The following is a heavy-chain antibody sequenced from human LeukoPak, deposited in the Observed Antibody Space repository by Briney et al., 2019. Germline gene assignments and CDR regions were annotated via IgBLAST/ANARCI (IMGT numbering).Heavy chain of an antibody. Sequence: PGGSLRLSCAASGFTFSSYAASWVRQAPGKGLEWVSSISGSGGITYYADSVKGRFTFSRDNSKNTLYLQMNSLRAEDTAVYYCAKGVAAGGSYYYYYGMDVWGQGTTVTVSS. V-gene: IGHV3-23*01. CDR1: GFTFSSYA. CDR3: AKGVAAGGSYYYYYGMDV. J-gene: IGHJ6*02. CDR2: ISGSGGIT. D-gene: IGHD1-26*01.